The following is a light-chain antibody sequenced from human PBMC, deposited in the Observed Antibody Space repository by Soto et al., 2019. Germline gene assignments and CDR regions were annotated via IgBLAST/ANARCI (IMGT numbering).Light chain of an antibody. CDR3: QQYFCSLYT. CDR2: AAS. V-gene: IGKV3-20*01. Sequence: SVLTQSPGTLSLSPGEGATLSCRTSQSISSTYLAWYQQRPGQAPRLLIYAASSRATGIPDRFSGSGSGTDFTLTISRLEPEDVAVYYCQQYFCSLYTFGQGTKLEIK. CDR1: QSISSTY. J-gene: IGKJ2*01.